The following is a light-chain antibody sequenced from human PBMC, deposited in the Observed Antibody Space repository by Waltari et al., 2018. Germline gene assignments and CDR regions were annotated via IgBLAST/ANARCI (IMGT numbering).Light chain of an antibody. CDR3: ASWDDSLNGRWV. V-gene: IGLV1-44*01. Sequence: QSVLTQPPSASGTPGQRVTISCSGSYSNVGANVVNWYQHLPGTAPKLLIYRNERRSSGGPDRFSASKSGTSASLAISGLRPEDEADYYCASWDDSLNGRWVFGGGTKLTVL. CDR2: RNE. J-gene: IGLJ2*01. CDR1: YSNVGANV.